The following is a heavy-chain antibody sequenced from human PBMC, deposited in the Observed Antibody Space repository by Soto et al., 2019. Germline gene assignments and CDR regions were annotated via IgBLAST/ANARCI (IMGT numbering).Heavy chain of an antibody. J-gene: IGHJ4*02. D-gene: IGHD6-13*01. CDR2: IYHSGST. CDR3: ARDQGSHPGD. CDR1: GGSISSDNW. V-gene: IGHV4-4*02. Sequence: QVQLQESGPGLVRPSGTLSLTCAVSGGSISSDNWWSWVRQPPGNGLEWIGEIYHSGSTNYNPSLKSRVTMSVVPSKNLFSLTLNSVTAADTAFYYCARDQGSHPGDWGQGTLVSVSS.